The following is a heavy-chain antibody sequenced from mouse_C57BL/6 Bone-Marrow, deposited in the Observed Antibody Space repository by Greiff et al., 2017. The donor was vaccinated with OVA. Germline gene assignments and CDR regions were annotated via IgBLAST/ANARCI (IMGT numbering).Heavy chain of an antibody. CDR2: ISSGSSTI. CDR1: GFTFSDYG. J-gene: IGHJ2*01. V-gene: IGHV5-17*01. Sequence: EVMLVESGGGLVKPGGSLKLSCAASGFTFSDYGMHWVRQAPEKGLEWVAYISSGSSTIYYADTVKGRFTISRDNAKNTLFLQMTGLRSEDTAMYYCARSNWDYFDYWGQGTTLTVSS. D-gene: IGHD4-1*02. CDR3: ARSNWDYFDY.